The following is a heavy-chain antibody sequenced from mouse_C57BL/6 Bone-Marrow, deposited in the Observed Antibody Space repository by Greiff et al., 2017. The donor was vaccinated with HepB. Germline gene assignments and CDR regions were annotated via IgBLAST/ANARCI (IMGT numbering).Heavy chain of an antibody. J-gene: IGHJ4*01. CDR3: VRHESSYDYEDYYGMDY. CDR2: IRSKSNNYAT. CDR1: GFSFNTYA. D-gene: IGHD2-4*01. V-gene: IGHV10-1*01. Sequence: EVQVVESGGGLVQPKGSLKLSCAASGFSFNTYAMNWVRQAPGKGLEWVARIRSKSNNYATYYADSVKDRFTISRDDSESMLYLRMNNLKTEDTAMYYCVRHESSYDYEDYYGMDYWGQGTSVTVSS.